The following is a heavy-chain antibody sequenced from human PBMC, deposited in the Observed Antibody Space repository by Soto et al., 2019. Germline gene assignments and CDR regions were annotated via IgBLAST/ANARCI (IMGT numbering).Heavy chain of an antibody. CDR2: IYYSGST. CDR1: GGSISSSSYY. Sequence: QLQLQESGPGLVKPSETLSLTCTVSGGSISSSSYYWGWIRQPPGKGLEWIGSIYYSGSTYYNPSLKSRVTISVDTSKNQFSLKLSSVTAADTAVYYCAGYCSGGSCPTVDAFDIWGQGTMVTVSS. CDR3: AGYCSGGSCPTVDAFDI. J-gene: IGHJ3*02. D-gene: IGHD2-15*01. V-gene: IGHV4-39*01.